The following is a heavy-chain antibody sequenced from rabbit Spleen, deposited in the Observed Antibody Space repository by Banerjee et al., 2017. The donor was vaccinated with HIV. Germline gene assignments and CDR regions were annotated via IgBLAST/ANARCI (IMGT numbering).Heavy chain of an antibody. V-gene: IGHV1S47*01. CDR2: IDPIFGIT. J-gene: IGHJ4*01. Sequence: QEQLGESGGGLVQPGGSLKLSCKASGFDFRRYGVSWVRQSPGKGLEWIGYIDPIFGITYYANWVNGRFTISSHNAQNTLFLQLNSLTAADTATYFCVREVAAKFNLWGQGSLVTVS. CDR3: VREVAAKFNL. D-gene: IGHD4-1*01. CDR1: GFDFRRYG.